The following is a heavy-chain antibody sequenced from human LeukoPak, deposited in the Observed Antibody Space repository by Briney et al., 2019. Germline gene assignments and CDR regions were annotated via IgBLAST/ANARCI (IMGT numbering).Heavy chain of an antibody. CDR2: IYPGDSDT. Sequence: GESLKISCKGSGYSFTSYWIGWVRQMPGKGLEWMGIIYPGDSDTRYSPSFQGQVTISADKSISTAYLQWSSLKASDTAMYYRARHQANYSSSSGYYYYYMDVWGKGTTVTVSS. CDR1: GYSFTSYW. CDR3: ARHQANYSSSSGYYYYYMDV. D-gene: IGHD6-6*01. J-gene: IGHJ6*03. V-gene: IGHV5-51*01.